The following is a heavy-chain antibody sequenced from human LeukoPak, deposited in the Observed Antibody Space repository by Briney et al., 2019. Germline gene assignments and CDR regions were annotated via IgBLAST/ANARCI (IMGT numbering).Heavy chain of an antibody. CDR3: ARGPDNYASGSSPWFEY. V-gene: IGHV3-53*01. Sequence: GGSLRLSCAASGFTVNNNYMSWVRRAPGKGLEWVSLIYSAGSTYYADSVKGRFIISRDNSKNTLYLQMNSLRAEDTAVYYCARGPDNYASGSSPWFEYWGQGTLVTVSS. D-gene: IGHD3-10*01. J-gene: IGHJ4*02. CDR1: GFTVNNNY. CDR2: IYSAGST.